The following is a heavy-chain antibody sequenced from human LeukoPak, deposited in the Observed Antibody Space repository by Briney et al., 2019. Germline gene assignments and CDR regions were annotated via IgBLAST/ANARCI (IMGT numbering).Heavy chain of an antibody. CDR2: INHSGST. V-gene: IGHV4-34*01. CDR1: GGSFSGYY. Sequence: SETLSLTCAVYGGSFSGYYWSWIRQPPGKGLEWIGEINHSGSTNYNPSLKSRVTISVDTSKNQFSLKLTSVTAADTAVYYCARSSEGRYYYDSSGYSYYYYYMDVWGKGTTVTISS. D-gene: IGHD3-22*01. J-gene: IGHJ6*03. CDR3: ARSSEGRYYYDSSGYSYYYYYMDV.